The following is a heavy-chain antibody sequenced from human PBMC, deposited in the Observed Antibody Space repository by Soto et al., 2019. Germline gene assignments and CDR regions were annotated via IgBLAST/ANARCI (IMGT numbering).Heavy chain of an antibody. V-gene: IGHV3-30-3*01. J-gene: IGHJ4*02. Sequence: PGGSLRLSCVASGFTFSSYAMHWVRQTPGKGLEWVAVISYDGANQYYADSVKGRFTISRDTSKNTLYLQMNSLRADDTAVYYCARGDNFYDSSGYYYWGQGTLVTVS. CDR3: ARGDNFYDSSGYYY. CDR2: ISYDGANQ. CDR1: GFTFSSYA. D-gene: IGHD3-22*01.